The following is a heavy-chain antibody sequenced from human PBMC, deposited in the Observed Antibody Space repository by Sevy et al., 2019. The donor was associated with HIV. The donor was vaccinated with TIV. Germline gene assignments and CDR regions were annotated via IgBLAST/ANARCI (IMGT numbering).Heavy chain of an antibody. CDR3: AINSDYGMDA. CDR1: GLTFSNYW. V-gene: IGHV3-7*01. D-gene: IGHD4-4*01. J-gene: IGHJ6*02. CDR2: INQNGSGI. Sequence: GGSLRLSCVVSGLTFSNYWMSWVRQAPGKGLEWVANINQNGSGIYSVDSVKGRFTFSRDNAKNSVYLPMNSLRSEDTAVYYCAINSDYGMDAWGQGTTVTVSS.